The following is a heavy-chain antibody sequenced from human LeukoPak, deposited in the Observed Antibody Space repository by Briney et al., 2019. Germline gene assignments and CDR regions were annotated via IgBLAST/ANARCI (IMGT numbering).Heavy chain of an antibody. CDR2: ISAYNGNT. J-gene: IGHJ3*02. CDR3: AREVTFDCSSTSCYPKADAFDI. V-gene: IGHV1-18*01. CDR1: GYPFTSYG. D-gene: IGHD2-2*01. Sequence: ATVNVSCKASGYPFTSYGISWVRHAPGQGLEWMGWISAYNGNTNYAQKLQGRVTMTTDTSTSTAYMELRSLRSDDTAVYYCAREVTFDCSSTSCYPKADAFDIWGQGTMVTVSS.